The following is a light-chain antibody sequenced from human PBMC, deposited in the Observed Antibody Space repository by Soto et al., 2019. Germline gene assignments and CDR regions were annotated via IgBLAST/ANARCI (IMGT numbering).Light chain of an antibody. V-gene: IGKV3-11*01. J-gene: IGKJ4*01. Sequence: EIVLTQSPATLSLSPGERATLSCRASQSVSSYLAWYQQKPGQAPRLLIYEASNRATGIPARFSGSGSVTDFTLTISSLEPEDFAVYYCQQRKNWPPLTFGGGTKVEIK. CDR2: EAS. CDR3: QQRKNWPPLT. CDR1: QSVSSY.